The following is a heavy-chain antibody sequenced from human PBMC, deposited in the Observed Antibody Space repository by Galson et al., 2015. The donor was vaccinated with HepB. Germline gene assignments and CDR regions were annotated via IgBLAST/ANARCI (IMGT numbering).Heavy chain of an antibody. CDR2: ISYDGSNK. V-gene: IGHV3-30*04. CDR1: GFTFSSYA. CDR3: AGGGSSGWYDYYYYYYGIDV. Sequence: SLRLSCAASGFTFSSYAMHWVRQAPGKGLEWVAVISYDGSNKYYADSVKGRFTISRDNSKNTLYLQMNSLRAEDTAVYYCAGGGSSGWYDYYYYYYGIDVWGQGTTVTVSS. D-gene: IGHD6-19*01. J-gene: IGHJ6*02.